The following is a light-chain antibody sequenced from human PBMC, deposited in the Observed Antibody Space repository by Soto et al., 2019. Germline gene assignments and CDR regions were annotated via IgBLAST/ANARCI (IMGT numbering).Light chain of an antibody. CDR1: SSDIGGYNF. CDR2: DVG. V-gene: IGLV2-11*01. J-gene: IGLJ2*01. Sequence: QSALTQPRSVSGSPGQSVTISCTGTSSDIGGYNFVSWYQQHPGKAPKVMIYDVGKRPSGVPDRFSGSKSGNTASLTISGLQADDEGDHYCCSYAGSYTLVFGGGTKLTVL. CDR3: CSYAGSYTLV.